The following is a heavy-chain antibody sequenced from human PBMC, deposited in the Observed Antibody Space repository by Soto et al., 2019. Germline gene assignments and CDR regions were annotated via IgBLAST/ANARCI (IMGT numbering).Heavy chain of an antibody. CDR3: ARHIFLEWFNWFDP. V-gene: IGHV1-69*06. J-gene: IGHJ5*02. CDR1: GGTFSSYA. D-gene: IGHD3-3*01. CDR2: IIPIFGTA. Sequence: SVKVSCKASGGTFSSYAISWVREAPGQGLEWMGGIIPIFGTANYAQKFQGRVTITADKSTSTAYMELSSLRSEDTAVYYCARHIFLEWFNWFDPWGQGTLVTVSS.